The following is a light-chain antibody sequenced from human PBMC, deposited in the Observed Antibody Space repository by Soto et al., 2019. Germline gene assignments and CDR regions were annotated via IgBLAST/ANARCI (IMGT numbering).Light chain of an antibody. CDR3: SSYAGSNLGV. CDR1: SREIGGYNY. V-gene: IGLV2-8*01. CDR2: EVS. Sequence: QSLLTQPPSASGSPGQSVTISCPGTSREIGGYNYVSWYQQHPGKAPKLMIYEVSKRPSGVPDRFSGSKSGNTAPLTVSGLQAEDEADYYCSSYAGSNLGVFGTGTKVTVL. J-gene: IGLJ1*01.